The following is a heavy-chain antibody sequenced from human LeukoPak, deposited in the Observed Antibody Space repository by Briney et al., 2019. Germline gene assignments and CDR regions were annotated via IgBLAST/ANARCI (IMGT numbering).Heavy chain of an antibody. CDR1: GYTFTSYA. Sequence: ASVKVSCRASGYTFTSYAMHWVRQAPGQRLEWMGWINAGNGNTKYSQKFQGRVTITRDTSASTAYMELSSLRSEDTAVYYCARKGVGATADYWGQGTLVTVSS. CDR2: INAGNGNT. J-gene: IGHJ4*02. D-gene: IGHD1-26*01. CDR3: ARKGVGATADY. V-gene: IGHV1-3*01.